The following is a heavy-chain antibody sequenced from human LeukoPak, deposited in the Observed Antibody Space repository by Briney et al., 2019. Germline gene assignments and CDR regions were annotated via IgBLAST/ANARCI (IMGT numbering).Heavy chain of an antibody. CDR1: GFTFSSYS. D-gene: IGHD3-9*01. CDR2: ISSSSSYI. Sequence: GGSLRLSCAASGFTFSSYSMNWVRQAPGKGLEWVSSISSSSSYIYYADSVKGRFTISRDNAKNSLYLQMNSLRAEDTAVYYCARLAGTAGRYFFDYWGQGALVTVSS. CDR3: ARLAGTAGRYFFDY. J-gene: IGHJ4*02. V-gene: IGHV3-21*01.